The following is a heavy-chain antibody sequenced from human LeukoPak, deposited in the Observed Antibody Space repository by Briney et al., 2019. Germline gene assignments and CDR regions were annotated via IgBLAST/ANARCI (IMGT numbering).Heavy chain of an antibody. CDR1: GFTFSDYY. V-gene: IGHV3-11*04. D-gene: IGHD6-13*01. CDR3: ARDYSSSWYASWDYFDY. Sequence: GGSLRLSCAASGFTFSDYYMSWIRQAPGKGLEWVSYISSSGSTIYYADSVKGRFTISRDNAKNSLYLQMNSLRAEDTAVYYCARDYSSSWYASWDYFDYWGQGTLVTVSS. J-gene: IGHJ4*02. CDR2: ISSSGSTI.